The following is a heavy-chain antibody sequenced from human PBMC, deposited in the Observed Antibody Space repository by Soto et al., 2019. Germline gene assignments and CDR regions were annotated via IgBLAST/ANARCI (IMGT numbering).Heavy chain of an antibody. D-gene: IGHD3-9*01. CDR3: AKMGIRYFDWAGDAFDI. V-gene: IGHV3-23*01. Sequence: GGSLRLSCAASGFTFSSYAMSWVRRAPGKGLEWVSAISGSGGSTYYADSVKGRFTISRDNSKNTLYLQMNSLRAEDTAVYYCAKMGIRYFDWAGDAFDIWGQGTMVTVSS. J-gene: IGHJ3*02. CDR1: GFTFSSYA. CDR2: ISGSGGST.